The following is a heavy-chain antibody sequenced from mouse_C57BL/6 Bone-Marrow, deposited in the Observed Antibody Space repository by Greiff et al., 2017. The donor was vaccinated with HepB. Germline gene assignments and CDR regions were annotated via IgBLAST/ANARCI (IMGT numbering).Heavy chain of an antibody. J-gene: IGHJ2*01. V-gene: IGHV5-6*01. CDR1: GFTFSSYG. CDR3: ARPANWAFDY. CDR2: ISSGGSYT. Sequence: EVNVVESGGDLVKPGGSLKLSCAASGFTFSSYGMSWVRQTPDKRLEWVATISSGGSYTYYPDSVKGRFTISRDNAKNTLYLQMSSLKYEDTAMYYCARPANWAFDYWGQGTTLTVSS. D-gene: IGHD4-1*01.